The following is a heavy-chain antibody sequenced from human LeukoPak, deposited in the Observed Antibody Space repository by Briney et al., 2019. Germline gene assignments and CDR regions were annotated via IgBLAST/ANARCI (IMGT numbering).Heavy chain of an antibody. V-gene: IGHV3-53*01. CDR3: AGGPTFYYDSSGRSYAFDI. J-gene: IGHJ3*02. D-gene: IGHD3-22*01. Sequence: PGGSLRLSCAASGFTVSSNYMSWVRQAPGKGLEWVSVIYSGGSTYYADSVKGRFTISRDNSKNTLYLQMNSLRAEDTAVYYCAGGPTFYYDSSGRSYAFDIWGQGAMVTVSS. CDR2: IYSGGST. CDR1: GFTVSSNY.